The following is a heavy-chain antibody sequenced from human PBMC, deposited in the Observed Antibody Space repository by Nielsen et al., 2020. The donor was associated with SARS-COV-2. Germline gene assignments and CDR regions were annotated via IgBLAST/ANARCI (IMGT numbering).Heavy chain of an antibody. D-gene: IGHD4-17*01. CDR2: ISSSGSTI. V-gene: IGHV3-48*04. Sequence: GESLKISCAASGFTFSSYSMNWVRQAPGKGLEWVSSISSSGSTIYYADSVKGRFTISRDNAKNSLYLQMNSLRAEDTAVYYCARENYGDYGGYYYGMDVWGQGTTVTVSS. CDR3: ARENYGDYGGYYYGMDV. CDR1: GFTFSSYS. J-gene: IGHJ6*02.